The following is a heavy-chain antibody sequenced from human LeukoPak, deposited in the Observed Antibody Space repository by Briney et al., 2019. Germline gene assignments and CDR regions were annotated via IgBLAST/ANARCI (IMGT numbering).Heavy chain of an antibody. V-gene: IGHV3-23*01. Sequence: PGGSLRLSCAASGFTFSSYAMTWVRQAPGKGLEWVSGISDSGGGTYYADSAKGRFTISRDNSKNTLYLQMSSLRAEDTALYYCARVSHYGSGYYYTLAYWGQGTLVTVSS. J-gene: IGHJ4*02. CDR2: ISDSGGGT. CDR1: GFTFSSYA. CDR3: ARVSHYGSGYYYTLAY. D-gene: IGHD3-10*01.